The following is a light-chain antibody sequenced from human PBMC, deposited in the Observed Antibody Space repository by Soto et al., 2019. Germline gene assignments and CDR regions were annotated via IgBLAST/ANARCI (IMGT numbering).Light chain of an antibody. J-gene: IGLJ3*02. Sequence: QSVLTQPRSASGTPGQRVTISCSGSSSNIGSNAVSWYQHFPGTAPKVLIYSDDQRPSGVPDRFSGSKSGTSASLAISGLRSEDEADYFCAAWGDSLNTWVFGGGTKLTV. CDR3: AAWGDSLNTWV. CDR2: SDD. CDR1: SSNIGSNA. V-gene: IGLV1-44*01.